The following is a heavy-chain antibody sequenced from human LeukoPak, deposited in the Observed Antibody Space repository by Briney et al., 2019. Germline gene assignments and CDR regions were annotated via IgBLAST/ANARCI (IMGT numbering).Heavy chain of an antibody. CDR2: ISSSGSTI. J-gene: IGHJ6*04. D-gene: IGHD3-10*02. CDR3: AELGITMIGGV. V-gene: IGHV3-48*04. Sequence: GGSLRLSCVASGFTLSNYNMNWVRQAPGKGLEWVSYISSSGSTIYYADSVKGRFTISRDNAKNSLYLQMNSLRAEDTAVYYCAELGITMIGGVWGKGTTVTISS. CDR1: GFTLSNYN.